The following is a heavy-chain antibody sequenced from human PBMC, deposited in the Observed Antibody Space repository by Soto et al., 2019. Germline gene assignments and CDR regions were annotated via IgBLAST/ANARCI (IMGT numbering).Heavy chain of an antibody. Sequence: ASVKVSCKASGYTFTSYGISWVRQAPGQGLEWMGWISAYNGNTNYAQKLQGRVTMTTDTFTSTAYMELRSLRSDDTAVYYCARWDTMIVVVKYGMDVWGQGTTVTVSS. D-gene: IGHD3-22*01. CDR1: GYTFTSYG. J-gene: IGHJ6*02. CDR2: ISAYNGNT. V-gene: IGHV1-18*04. CDR3: ARWDTMIVVVKYGMDV.